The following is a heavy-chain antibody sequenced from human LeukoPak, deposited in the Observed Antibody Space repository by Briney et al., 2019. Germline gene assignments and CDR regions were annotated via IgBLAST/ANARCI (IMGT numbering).Heavy chain of an antibody. J-gene: IGHJ5*01. CDR3: ARHKGPHIARIVLRNNWFDS. D-gene: IGHD3-22*01. CDR1: SGSISSTNYC. Sequence: KASETLSLTCTVSSGSISSTNYCWGWIRQPPGKGLEWIGTLCSSGYHFFMPSLTSRVINSADTSKNRFSLRLNSLIATDTALYYCARHKGPHIARIVLRNNWFDSWGQGILVIVSS. V-gene: IGHV4-39*01. CDR2: LCSSGYH.